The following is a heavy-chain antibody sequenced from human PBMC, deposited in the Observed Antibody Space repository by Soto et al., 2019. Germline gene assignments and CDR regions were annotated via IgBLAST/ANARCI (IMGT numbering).Heavy chain of an antibody. CDR2: IRDRVHSYST. D-gene: IGHD1-20*01. J-gene: IGHJ4*02. CDR1: GLTFSDHY. CDR3: VSLWSVTGSRDY. V-gene: IGHV3-72*01. Sequence: PGGSLRLSCAVSGLTFSDHYMGWVRQAPGKGLDWVGRIRDRVHSYSTEYAASVKGRFTISRDDSRNSLCLQMNSLKMEDTAVFYCVSLWSVTGSRDYWGRGTLVTVS.